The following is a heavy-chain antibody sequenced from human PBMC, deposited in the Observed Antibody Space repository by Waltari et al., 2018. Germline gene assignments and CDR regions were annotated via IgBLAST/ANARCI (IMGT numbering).Heavy chain of an antibody. CDR1: GYSLSELS. Sequence: QVQLVQSGAAVRKPGASVKVSCKVSGYSLSELSMHWVRQAPGKGREWVGGLDPEDEETVYAQKFQGRVTMTEDTSTDTAYMELSSLRSDDTAVYYCTTDIMLRVFSNVWGQGTTVTVSS. CDR3: TTDIMLRVFSNV. V-gene: IGHV1-24*01. CDR2: LDPEDEET. J-gene: IGHJ6*02. D-gene: IGHD3-10*01.